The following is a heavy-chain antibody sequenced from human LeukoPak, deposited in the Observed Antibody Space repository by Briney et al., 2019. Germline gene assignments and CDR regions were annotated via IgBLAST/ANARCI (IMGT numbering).Heavy chain of an antibody. J-gene: IGHJ4*02. V-gene: IGHV1-69*04. CDR1: GGTFSSYA. D-gene: IGHD2-15*01. Sequence: SVKVSCKASGGTFSSYAISWVRQAPGQGLEWMGRIIPILGIANYAQKFQGRVTITADKSTSTAYMELSSLRSEDTAVYYCVAVAAPSLSRILREIDYWGQGTLVTVSS. CDR2: IIPILGIA. CDR3: VAVAAPSLSRILREIDY.